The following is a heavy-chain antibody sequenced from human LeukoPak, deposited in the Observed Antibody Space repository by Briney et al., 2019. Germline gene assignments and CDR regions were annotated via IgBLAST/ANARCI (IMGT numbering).Heavy chain of an antibody. D-gene: IGHD3-22*01. CDR1: GGSFSGYY. V-gene: IGHV4-34*01. Sequence: SETLSLTCAVYGGSFSGYYWSWIRQPPGKGLEWIGEINHSGSTNYNPSLKSRVTISVDTSKNQFSLKLGSVTAADTAVYYCARDSSGYYPDFWGQGTLVTVSS. CDR3: ARDSSGYYPDF. CDR2: INHSGST. J-gene: IGHJ4*02.